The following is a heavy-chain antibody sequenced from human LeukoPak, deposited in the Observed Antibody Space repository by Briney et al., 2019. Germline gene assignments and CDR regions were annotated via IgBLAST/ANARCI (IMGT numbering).Heavy chain of an antibody. J-gene: IGHJ4*02. Sequence: ISSIRSNIYYAVSVKGRFTIYRDNAKNSLYLQMNSLRAEDTAVYYCARAVERGYSYGYYFDYWGQGTPVTVSS. D-gene: IGHD5-18*01. CDR2: ISSIRSNI. CDR3: ARAVERGYSYGYYFDY. V-gene: IGHV3-48*01.